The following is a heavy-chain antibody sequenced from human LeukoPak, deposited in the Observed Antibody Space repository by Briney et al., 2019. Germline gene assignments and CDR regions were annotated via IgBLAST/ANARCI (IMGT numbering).Heavy chain of an antibody. Sequence: PSETLSPTCAVSGGSISSGGYYWSWIRQHPGKGLEWIGYIYYSGSTYYNPSLKSRVTISVDTSKNQFSLKLSSVTAADTAVYYCAREEAAAGTWWFDPWGQGTLVTVSS. J-gene: IGHJ5*02. CDR3: AREEAAAGTWWFDP. D-gene: IGHD6-13*01. CDR2: IYYSGST. V-gene: IGHV4-31*11. CDR1: GGSISSGGYY.